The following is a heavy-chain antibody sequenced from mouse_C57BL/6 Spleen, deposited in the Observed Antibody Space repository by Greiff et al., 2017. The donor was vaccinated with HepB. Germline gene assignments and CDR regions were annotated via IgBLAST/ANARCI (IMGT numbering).Heavy chain of an antibody. CDR1: GFSLTSYG. Sequence: VQLQQSGPGLVQPSQSLSITCTVSGFSLTSYGVHWVRQPPGKGLEWLGVIWSGGSTDYNAAFISRLSISKDNSKSQVFFKMNSLQADDTAIYYCAKTGGSSYDYAMDYWGQGTSVTVSS. CDR3: AKTGGSSYDYAMDY. J-gene: IGHJ4*01. V-gene: IGHV2-4*01. D-gene: IGHD1-1*01. CDR2: IWSGGST.